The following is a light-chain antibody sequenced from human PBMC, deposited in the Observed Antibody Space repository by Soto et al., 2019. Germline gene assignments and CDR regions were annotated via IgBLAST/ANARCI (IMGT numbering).Light chain of an antibody. Sequence: QSALTQPASVSGSPGQSIAISCTGTSSDVGGYNYVSWYQQHPGKAPKLMIYDVSNRPSGVSNRFSGSKSGNTASLTISGLQAEDEADYYCQSFTTSSTYVFGTGTQLTVL. CDR1: SSDVGGYNY. CDR3: QSFTTSSTYV. V-gene: IGLV2-14*01. J-gene: IGLJ1*01. CDR2: DVS.